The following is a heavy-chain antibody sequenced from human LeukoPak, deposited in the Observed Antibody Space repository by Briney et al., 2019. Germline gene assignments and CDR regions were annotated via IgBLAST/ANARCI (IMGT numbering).Heavy chain of an antibody. CDR1: GFSFSDYT. J-gene: IGHJ4*02. CDR3: ARGLYSSSWPSNFDY. CDR2: ISSSSSYI. Sequence: PGGSLRLSCAASGFSFSDYTRNWVRQAPGKGLEWVSSISSSSSYIFYADSVKGRFTLSRDNAKNSLYLQMNSLRAEDTAVYYCARGLYSSSWPSNFDYWGQGTLVTVSS. V-gene: IGHV3-21*01. D-gene: IGHD6-13*01.